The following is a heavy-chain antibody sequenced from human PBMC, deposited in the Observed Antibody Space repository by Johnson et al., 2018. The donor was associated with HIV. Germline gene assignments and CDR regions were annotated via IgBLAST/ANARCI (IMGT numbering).Heavy chain of an antibody. V-gene: IGHV3-30*19. CDR3: ARAGSSSSGPRAFDI. J-gene: IGHJ3*02. CDR2: IWYDGSNK. CDR1: GFTFSSYG. Sequence: QVQLVESGGGLVQPGGSLRLSCAASGFTFSSYGMHWVRQAPGKGLEWVAVIWYDGSNKYYADSVKGRFTISRDNSKNTLYLQMNSLRAEDTAVYYCARAGSSSSGPRAFDIWGQGTMVTVSS. D-gene: IGHD6-6*01.